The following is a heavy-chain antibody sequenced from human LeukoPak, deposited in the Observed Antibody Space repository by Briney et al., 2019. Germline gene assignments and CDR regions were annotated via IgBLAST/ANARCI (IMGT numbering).Heavy chain of an antibody. CDR2: ISNSGSTL. CDR1: GFAFSDFY. Sequence: GGPLRLSCAASGFAFSDFYMFWIRQAPGKGLEWISYISNSGSTLYYADSVKGRFTISRDNDKNLLYLQMNSLRADDTAVYYCARDALGSYDYWGQGTLLTVSS. CDR3: ARDALGSYDY. J-gene: IGHJ4*02. V-gene: IGHV3-11*01. D-gene: IGHD3-10*01.